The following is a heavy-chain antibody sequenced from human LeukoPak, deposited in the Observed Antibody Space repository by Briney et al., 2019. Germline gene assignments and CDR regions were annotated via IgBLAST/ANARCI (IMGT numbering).Heavy chain of an antibody. V-gene: IGHV3-66*01. CDR2: IYSGGRT. CDR3: ARDGSAAGLFNFDY. J-gene: IGHJ4*02. D-gene: IGHD6-13*01. Sequence: GGSLRLSCAASGXTVSSNYMSWVRQAPGKGLEGVSVIYSGGRTYYADSVKGRITISRDNSKNTLYLQMNSLRAEDTAVYCCARDGSAAGLFNFDYWGQGTLVTVSS. CDR1: GXTVSSNY.